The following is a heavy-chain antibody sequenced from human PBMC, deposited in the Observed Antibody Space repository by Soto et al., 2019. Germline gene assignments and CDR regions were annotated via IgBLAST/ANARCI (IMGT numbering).Heavy chain of an antibody. CDR1: GGSISSSNW. D-gene: IGHD5-18*01. CDR3: ARTPWDGYTGYYFDY. J-gene: IGHJ4*02. Sequence: QVQLQESGPGLVKPSGTLSLTCAVSGGSISSSNWWSWVRQPPGKGLEWIGEIYHSGSTNYNPSPKSRVTRSVDKSTNQFSLKLSSVTAADTAVYSCARTPWDGYTGYYFDYWGQGTLVTVSS. CDR2: IYHSGST. V-gene: IGHV4-4*02.